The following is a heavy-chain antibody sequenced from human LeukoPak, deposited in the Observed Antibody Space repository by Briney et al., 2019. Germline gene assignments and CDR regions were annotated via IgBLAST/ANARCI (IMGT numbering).Heavy chain of an antibody. D-gene: IGHD6-19*01. J-gene: IGHJ4*02. CDR2: ISSSSSTI. V-gene: IGHV3-48*04. Sequence: GGSLRLSCAASGFTFSSYSMNWVRQAPGEGLEWVSYISSSSSTIYYADSVKGRFTISRDNAKNSLYLQMNSLRAEDTAVYYCARGEAVAGTSNYLVDYWGQGTLVTVSS. CDR1: GFTFSSYS. CDR3: ARGEAVAGTSNYLVDY.